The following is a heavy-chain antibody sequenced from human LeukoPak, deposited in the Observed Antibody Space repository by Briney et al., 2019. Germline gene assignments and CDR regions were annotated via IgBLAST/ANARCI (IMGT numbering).Heavy chain of an antibody. V-gene: IGHV3-74*01. J-gene: IGHJ3*02. CDR3: AREGVGGSGSYYTFGAFDI. CDR2: INSDGSST. CDR1: GFTFSSYW. D-gene: IGHD3-10*01. Sequence: GGSLRLSCAASGFTFSSYWMHWVRQAPGKGLVWVSRINSDGSSTTYADSVKGRFTISRDNAKNTLYLHINSLSAEDTAVYYCAREGVGGSGSYYTFGAFDIWGQGTMVTVSS.